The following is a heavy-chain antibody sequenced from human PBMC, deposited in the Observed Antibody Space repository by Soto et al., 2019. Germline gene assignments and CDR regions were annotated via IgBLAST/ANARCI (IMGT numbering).Heavy chain of an antibody. CDR3: AKARWAREYYYMEV. CDR1: GFTFSSYA. Sequence: EVQLLESGGGLVQPGGSLSLSCAASGFTFSSYAMSWVRHAPGKGLEWVSAISGSGGSTYYADSVKGRFTISRDNSKNTLYLQMNSLRAEDTAVYYCAKARWAREYYYMEVWGKVTTVTVSS. V-gene: IGHV3-23*01. CDR2: ISGSGGST. D-gene: IGHD1-26*01. J-gene: IGHJ6*03.